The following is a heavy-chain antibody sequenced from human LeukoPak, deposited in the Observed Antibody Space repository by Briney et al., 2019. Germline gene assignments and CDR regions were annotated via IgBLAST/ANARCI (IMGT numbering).Heavy chain of an antibody. V-gene: IGHV4-61*01. CDR2: IYSSGST. Sequence: SETLSLTCTVSGGSVSSRTYYWSWIRQPPGKGLEWIGYIYSSGSTNYNPSLKSRVTISVDTSKNQFSLKLTSVTAADTAVYYRARAPYYYDNSGYFRFDYWGQGTLVTVSS. CDR3: ARAPYYYDNSGYFRFDY. D-gene: IGHD3-22*01. J-gene: IGHJ4*02. CDR1: GGSVSSRTYY.